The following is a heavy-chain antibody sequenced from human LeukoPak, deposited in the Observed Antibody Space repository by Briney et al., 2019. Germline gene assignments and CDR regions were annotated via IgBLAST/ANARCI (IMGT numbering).Heavy chain of an antibody. CDR1: GFTFSSYW. D-gene: IGHD6-19*01. Sequence: PGGSLRLSCAASGFTFSSYWMSWVRQAPGKGLEWVANIKQDGSEKYYVDSVKGRFTISRDNAKNSLYLQMNSLRAEDTAVYYCARESDGYSSGWYSEDYWGLGTLVTVSS. CDR2: IKQDGSEK. CDR3: ARESDGYSSGWYSEDY. J-gene: IGHJ4*02. V-gene: IGHV3-7*01.